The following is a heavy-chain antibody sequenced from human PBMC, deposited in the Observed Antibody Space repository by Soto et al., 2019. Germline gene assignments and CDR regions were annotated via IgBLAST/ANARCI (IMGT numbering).Heavy chain of an antibody. V-gene: IGHV4-34*01. D-gene: IGHD6-13*01. J-gene: IGHJ4*02. CDR3: ARGPLLAAAGTRDFDY. Sequence: KGLEWIGEINHSGSTNYNPSLKSRVTISVDTSKNQFSLKLSSVTAADTAVYYCARGPLLAAAGTRDFDYWGQGTLVTVSS. CDR2: INHSGST.